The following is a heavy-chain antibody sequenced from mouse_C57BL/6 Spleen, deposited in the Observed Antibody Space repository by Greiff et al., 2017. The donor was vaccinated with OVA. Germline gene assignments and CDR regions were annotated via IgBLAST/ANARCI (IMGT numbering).Heavy chain of an antibody. CDR3: TRQRLRYGGYYFDY. CDR2: IRNKANNHAT. V-gene: IGHV6-6*01. J-gene: IGHJ2*01. Sequence: EVQLQQSGGGLVQPGGSMKLSCAASGFTFSDAWMDWVRQSPEKGLEWVAEIRNKANNHATYYAESVKGRFTISRDDSKSSVYLQMNSLRAEDTGIYYCTRQRLRYGGYYFDYWGQGTTLTVSS. CDR1: GFTFSDAW. D-gene: IGHD1-1*01.